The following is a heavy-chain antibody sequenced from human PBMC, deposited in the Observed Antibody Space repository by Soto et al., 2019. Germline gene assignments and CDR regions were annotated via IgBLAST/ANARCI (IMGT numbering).Heavy chain of an antibody. V-gene: IGHV2-5*02. D-gene: IGHD4-17*01. CDR2: IYWDDDK. Sequence: QITLKESGPTLVRPAQPLTLTCDFSGFSLSTYDMGVAWIRQPPGQALEWLALIYWDDDKRYSPSLKDRLAVSKDTSRNQVVLTITNMDPGDTATYFCAHAGDYDLLTFDHWGPGTLVTVSS. CDR1: GFSLSTYDMG. J-gene: IGHJ4*02. CDR3: AHAGDYDLLTFDH.